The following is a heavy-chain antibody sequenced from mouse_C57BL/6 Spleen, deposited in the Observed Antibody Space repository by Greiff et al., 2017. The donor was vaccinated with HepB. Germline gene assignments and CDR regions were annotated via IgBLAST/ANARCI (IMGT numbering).Heavy chain of an antibody. J-gene: IGHJ2*01. CDR2: IDPSDSYT. V-gene: IGHV1-69*01. D-gene: IGHD4-1*01. CDR1: GYTFTSYW. CDR3: ARCGNQYYFDY. Sequence: VQLQQPGAELVMPGASVKLSCKASGYTFTSYWMHWVKQRPGQGLEWIGEIDPSDSYTNYNQKFKGKSTLTVDNSSSTAYMQHSSLTSEDSALYYCARCGNQYYFDYWGQGTTLTVSS.